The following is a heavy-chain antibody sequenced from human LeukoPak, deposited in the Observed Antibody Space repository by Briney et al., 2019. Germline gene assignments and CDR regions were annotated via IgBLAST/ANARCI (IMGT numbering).Heavy chain of an antibody. D-gene: IGHD3-22*01. V-gene: IGHV1-69*04. CDR2: IIPIFGIA. CDR1: GGTFSSYA. CDR3: ARGPITMIDVGADWFDP. J-gene: IGHJ5*02. Sequence: ASVKVSCKASGGTFSSYAISWVRQAPGQGLEWMRRIIPIFGIANYAQKFQGRVTITADKSTSTAYMELSSLRSEDTAVYYCARGPITMIDVGADWFDPWGQGTLVTVSS.